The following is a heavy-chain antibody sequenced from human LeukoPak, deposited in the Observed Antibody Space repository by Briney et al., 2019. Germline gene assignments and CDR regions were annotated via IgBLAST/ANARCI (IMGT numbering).Heavy chain of an antibody. Sequence: SETVSLTCAVYGGAFSGYYWSWILQPPGKGLEWIGEINHSGSTNYNPSLKSRVTISVDTSKNQFSLKLSSVTAADTAVYYCAREPYYDSSGYYPYFDYWGQGTLVTVSS. CDR2: INHSGST. CDR3: AREPYYDSSGYYPYFDY. CDR1: GGAFSGYY. J-gene: IGHJ4*02. D-gene: IGHD3-22*01. V-gene: IGHV4-34*01.